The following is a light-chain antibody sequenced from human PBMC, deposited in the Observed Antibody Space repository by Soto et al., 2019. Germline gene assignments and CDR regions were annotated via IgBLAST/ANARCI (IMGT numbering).Light chain of an antibody. Sequence: DIQMTQSPSSLSAFVGDRVTITCQASQDISNSLNWLQQRPGKAPKVLIFDASNLETGVPSRFSGSGSGTDFTVTISSLQPEDIGTYYCQQYDNLPLTFGGGTKEEIK. J-gene: IGKJ4*01. CDR1: QDISNS. CDR3: QQYDNLPLT. CDR2: DAS. V-gene: IGKV1-33*01.